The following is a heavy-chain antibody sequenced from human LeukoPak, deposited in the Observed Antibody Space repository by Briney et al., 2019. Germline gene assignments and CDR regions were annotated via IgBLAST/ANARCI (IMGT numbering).Heavy chain of an antibody. CDR2: IIPIFGTA. CDR1: GGTFSSYA. Sequence: SVKVSCKASGGTFSSYAISWVRQAPGQGLEWMGGIIPIFGTANYAQKFQGRVTITADESTSTAYMELSSLRSEDTAVYYCASSSTKCGYFDYWGQGTLVTVSS. CDR3: ASSSTKCGYFDY. J-gene: IGHJ4*02. V-gene: IGHV1-69*13. D-gene: IGHD2-2*01.